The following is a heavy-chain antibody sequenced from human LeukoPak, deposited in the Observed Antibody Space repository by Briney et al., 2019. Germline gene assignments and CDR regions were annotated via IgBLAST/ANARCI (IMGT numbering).Heavy chain of an antibody. CDR2: INSDGSST. Sequence: TGGSLSLSCAASGFTFSSYEMSWVRQALGKGRVWVSRINSDGSSTGYADSVKGRFTISRDNAKNSLYLQMNSLRAEDTAVYYCARATVTTESDYWGQGTLVTVSS. CDR1: GFTFSSYE. D-gene: IGHD4-17*01. CDR3: ARATVTTESDY. J-gene: IGHJ4*02. V-gene: IGHV3-74*01.